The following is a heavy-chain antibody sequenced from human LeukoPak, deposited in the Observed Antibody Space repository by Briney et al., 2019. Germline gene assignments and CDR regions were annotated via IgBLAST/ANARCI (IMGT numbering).Heavy chain of an antibody. Sequence: ASVKVSCKASGYTFTRYGISWVRQAPGQRLEWMGWISAYNGHTNYTQKLQGRVTMTTDTSTSTAYMELRSLRSDDTAVYFCVRDGHRLYDYYYYYMDVWGKGTTVTVSS. V-gene: IGHV1-18*01. CDR2: ISAYNGHT. J-gene: IGHJ6*03. D-gene: IGHD2-2*02. CDR1: GYTFTRYG. CDR3: VRDGHRLYDYYYYYMDV.